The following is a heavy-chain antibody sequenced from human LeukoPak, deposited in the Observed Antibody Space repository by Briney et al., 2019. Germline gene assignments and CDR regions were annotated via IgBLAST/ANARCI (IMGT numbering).Heavy chain of an antibody. J-gene: IGHJ4*02. CDR3: ARDMGVGMATIRTRRVQRVDDY. D-gene: IGHD5-24*01. Sequence: ASVKVSCKASGYTFTGYYMHWVRQAPGQGLEWMGIINPSGGSTSYAQKFQGRVTMTRDTPTSTVYMELSSLRSEDTAVYYCARDMGVGMATIRTRRVQRVDDYWGQGTLVTVSS. V-gene: IGHV1-46*01. CDR2: INPSGGST. CDR1: GYTFTGYY.